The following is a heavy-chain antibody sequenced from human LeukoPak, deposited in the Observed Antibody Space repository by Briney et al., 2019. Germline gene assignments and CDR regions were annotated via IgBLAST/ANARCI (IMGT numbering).Heavy chain of an antibody. Sequence: SETLSLTCTVSGGSISSYYWSWIRQPPGKGLEWIGYIYYSGSTNYNPSLKSRVTISVDTSKNQFSLKLSSVTAADTAAYYCARGLARGFAFDIWGQGTMVTVSS. V-gene: IGHV4-59*01. D-gene: IGHD3-3*02. J-gene: IGHJ3*02. CDR1: GGSISSYY. CDR3: ARGLARGFAFDI. CDR2: IYYSGST.